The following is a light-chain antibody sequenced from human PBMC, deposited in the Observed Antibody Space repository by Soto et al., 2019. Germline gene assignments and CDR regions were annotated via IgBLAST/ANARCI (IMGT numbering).Light chain of an antibody. CDR1: QSVSRN. Sequence: ILLTQSPCTLSLSPGERATLSCRASQSVSRNVAWYQQKPGQAPRLLIYGASTRATGIPARFSGRGSGTEFTLTISSLQSVDFEVYYCQHYNNWPLTFGGGTKVDIK. J-gene: IGKJ4*01. V-gene: IGKV3-15*01. CDR3: QHYNNWPLT. CDR2: GAS.